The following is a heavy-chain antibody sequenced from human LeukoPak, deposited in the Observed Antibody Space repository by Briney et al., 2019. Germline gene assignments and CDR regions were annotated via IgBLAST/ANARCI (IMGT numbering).Heavy chain of an antibody. V-gene: IGHV3-74*01. CDR2: TTTDGSST. Sequence: GGSLRLSCAASGFTFSSYWMHWVRQAPGKGLMWVSLTTTDGSSTTYADSVKGRFTISRDNAKNTLCLQMNSLRAEDTAVYYCARDYYSGSRDLDYWGQGTLVTVSS. D-gene: IGHD3-22*01. CDR3: ARDYYSGSRDLDY. J-gene: IGHJ4*02. CDR1: GFTFSSYW.